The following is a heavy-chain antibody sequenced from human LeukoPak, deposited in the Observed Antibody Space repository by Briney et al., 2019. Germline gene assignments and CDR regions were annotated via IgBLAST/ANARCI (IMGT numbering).Heavy chain of an antibody. Sequence: ASVKVSCKASGYTFTGYYMHWVRQAPGQGLEWMGWINPNSGGTNYAQKFQGRVTMTRDTSISTAYMELSRLRSDDTAVYYCARGPERVYYGDYPSDYWGQGTLVTVSS. CDR1: GYTFTGYY. CDR2: INPNSGGT. D-gene: IGHD4-17*01. V-gene: IGHV1-2*02. J-gene: IGHJ4*02. CDR3: ARGPERVYYGDYPSDY.